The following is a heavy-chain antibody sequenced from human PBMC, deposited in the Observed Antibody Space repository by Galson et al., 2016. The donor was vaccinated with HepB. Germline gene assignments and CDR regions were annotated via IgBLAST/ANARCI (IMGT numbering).Heavy chain of an antibody. CDR3: ATAYSGSYCFDP. D-gene: IGHD1-26*01. J-gene: IGHJ5*02. CDR1: GGSINSGGYY. V-gene: IGHV4-31*03. Sequence: TLSLTCSVSGGSINSGGYYWSWIRHHPGKGLEWIGYISYSGSTYYNPSLSSRVTISIDTSKNQFSLNLRSMTAADTAVYYCATAYSGSYCFDPWGQGSLVTVSS. CDR2: ISYSGST.